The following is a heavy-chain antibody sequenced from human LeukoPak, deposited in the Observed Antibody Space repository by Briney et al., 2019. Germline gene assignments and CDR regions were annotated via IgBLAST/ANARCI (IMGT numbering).Heavy chain of an antibody. J-gene: IGHJ4*02. CDR2: IYYSGST. V-gene: IGHV4-39*01. CDR3: TRQNSVAGTSFDY. CDR1: GGSVSSSTYY. Sequence: SETLSLTCTVSGGSVSSSTYYWGWIRQPPGKGLQWIGSIYYSGSTYSIPSLKSRLTISLDTSKNQFSLKLNSVTAADTAVYYCTRQNSVAGTSFDYWGQGTLVTVSS. D-gene: IGHD6-19*01.